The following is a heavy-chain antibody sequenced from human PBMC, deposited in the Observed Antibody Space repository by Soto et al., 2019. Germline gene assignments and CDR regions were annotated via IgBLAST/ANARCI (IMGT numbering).Heavy chain of an antibody. Sequence: QVQLVESGGGVVQPERSLRLSCAASGFTFSRQAMHWVRQAPGRGLEWVAVIWYHGVDKYYADSVKGRFTISRDNSKNTVYLQMNSLRGEYTAVYYCATGFLGFCTGGNCPLDSWGQGRRVTVSS. D-gene: IGHD2-15*01. CDR2: IWYHGVDK. J-gene: IGHJ4*02. CDR3: ATGFLGFCTGGNCPLDS. CDR1: GFTFSRQA. V-gene: IGHV3-33*01.